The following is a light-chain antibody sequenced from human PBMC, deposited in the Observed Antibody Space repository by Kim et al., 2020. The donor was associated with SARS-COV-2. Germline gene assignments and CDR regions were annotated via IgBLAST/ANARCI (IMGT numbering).Light chain of an antibody. CDR1: SSDVGGYNA. J-gene: IGLJ2*01. V-gene: IGLV2-14*03. Sequence: GQSITISCPGTSSDVGGYNAVSWYQQHPGKAPKLMIYDVIKWPSGVSNRFSGSKSGNTASLTISGLQAEDEADYFCSSYTGTSIVIFGGGTKVTVL. CDR3: SSYTGTSIVI. CDR2: DVI.